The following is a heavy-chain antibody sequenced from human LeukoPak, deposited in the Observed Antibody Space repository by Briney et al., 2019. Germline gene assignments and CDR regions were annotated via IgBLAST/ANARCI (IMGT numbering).Heavy chain of an antibody. D-gene: IGHD6-13*01. CDR1: GGSITSTNW. CDR3: ARFGSSTWYKGAFDI. V-gene: IGHV4-4*02. Sequence: PSETLSLTCGVSGGSITSTNWWSWVRQPPGQGLEWIGEVSLSGLTNYNPSLSSRVIMALDTSKNHLSLHLTSVTAADTAVYYCARFGSSTWYKGAFDIWGQGTMVTVAS. J-gene: IGHJ3*02. CDR2: VSLSGLT.